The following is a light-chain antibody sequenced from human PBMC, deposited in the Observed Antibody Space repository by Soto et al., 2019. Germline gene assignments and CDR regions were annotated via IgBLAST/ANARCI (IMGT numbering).Light chain of an antibody. CDR1: SRDVGGYNY. CDR2: EVR. V-gene: IGLV2-14*01. J-gene: IGLJ1*01. Sequence: QSALSQPASLSGTPGQSSTISCTGTSRDVGGYNYVSWYQQHPGNAPKLMIYEVRNRPSGVSNRFSGSKSGNTASLTISGLQAEDEADYYCSSYTSSSPLGVFGTGTKVTVL. CDR3: SSYTSSSPLGV.